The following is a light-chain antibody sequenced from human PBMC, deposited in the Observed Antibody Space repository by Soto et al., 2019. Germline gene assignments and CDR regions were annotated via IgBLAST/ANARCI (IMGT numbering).Light chain of an antibody. V-gene: IGKV3-15*01. J-gene: IGKJ5*01. CDR2: ESS. CDR3: QQYNNWPPIT. CDR1: QSVSSN. Sequence: EIVLTQSPGTLSLSPGERATLSCWASQSVSSNYLAWYQQKPGQAPRLLIFESSTRATGIPARFSGSGSGTEFTLTISSLQSEDFAVYYCQQYNNWPPITFGQGTRLEIK.